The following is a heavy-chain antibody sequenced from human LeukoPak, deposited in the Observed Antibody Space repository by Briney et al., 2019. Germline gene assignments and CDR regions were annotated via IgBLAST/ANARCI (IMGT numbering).Heavy chain of an antibody. CDR1: GFTVSSNS. D-gene: IGHD3-10*01. CDR3: ARTPPVLLWFGETDY. CDR2: IYSDNT. Sequence: GGSLRLSCTVSGFTVSSNSMSWVRQAPGKGLEWVSFIYSDNTHYSDSVKGRFTISRDNSKNTLYLQMNSLRAEDTAVYYCARTPPVLLWFGETDYWGQGTLVTVSS. J-gene: IGHJ4*02. V-gene: IGHV3-53*01.